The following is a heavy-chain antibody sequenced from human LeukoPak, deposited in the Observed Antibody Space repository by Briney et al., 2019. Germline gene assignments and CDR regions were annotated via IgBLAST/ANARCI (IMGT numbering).Heavy chain of an antibody. V-gene: IGHV1-2*02. D-gene: IGHD2-15*01. CDR2: INPNSGGT. J-gene: IGHJ5*02. CDR1: GYTFTGYY. CDR3: ARDRKVAATPGWFDP. Sequence: ASVKVSCKASGYTFTGYYMHWVRQAPGQGLEWMGWINPNSGGTNYAQKFQGRVTMTRDTSISTAYMELSRLRSDDTAVYYCARDRKVAATPGWFDPWGQGTLVTVSS.